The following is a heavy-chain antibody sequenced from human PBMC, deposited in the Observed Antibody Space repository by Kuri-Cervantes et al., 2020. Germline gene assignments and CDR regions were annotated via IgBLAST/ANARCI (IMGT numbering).Heavy chain of an antibody. J-gene: IGHJ4*02. CDR3: ARDCLGPSPFGGGSCYYFDY. D-gene: IGHD2-15*01. Sequence: GESLKISCAASGFTFNTYWMSWVRQAPGKGLEWVANIKHDGSQKFYVDSVKGRFTISRDNSKNTLYLQMNSLRAEDTAVYYCARDCLGPSPFGGGSCYYFDYWGQGTLVTVSS. CDR2: IKHDGSQK. V-gene: IGHV3-7*01. CDR1: GFTFNTYW.